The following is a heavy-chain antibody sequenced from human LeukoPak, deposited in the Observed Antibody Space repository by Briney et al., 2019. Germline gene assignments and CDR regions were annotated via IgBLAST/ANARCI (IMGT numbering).Heavy chain of an antibody. Sequence: GGSLRLSCAASGFTFSDCAMHWVRQAPGNGLEGVAVISYDGSYKYYADSVKGRFTISRDNSKNTLSLQMNSLRVEDTALYYCAASGYRSPSSAFDIWGQGTMVTVTS. CDR1: GFTFSDCA. D-gene: IGHD6-25*01. CDR3: AASGYRSPSSAFDI. J-gene: IGHJ3*02. CDR2: ISYDGSYK. V-gene: IGHV3-30*03.